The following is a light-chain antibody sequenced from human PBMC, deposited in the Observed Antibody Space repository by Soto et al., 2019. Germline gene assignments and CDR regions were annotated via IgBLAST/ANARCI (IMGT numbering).Light chain of an antibody. CDR1: QSVSSSY. CDR3: QQRLSWYT. Sequence: EIVLTQSPGTLSLSPGERATLSCRASQSVSSSYLAWYQQKPGQAPRLLIYDASNRATGIPARFSGSGSGTDFTLTISSLEPEDFAIYYCQQRLSWYTFGQGTRLEIK. V-gene: IGKV3D-20*02. CDR2: DAS. J-gene: IGKJ2*01.